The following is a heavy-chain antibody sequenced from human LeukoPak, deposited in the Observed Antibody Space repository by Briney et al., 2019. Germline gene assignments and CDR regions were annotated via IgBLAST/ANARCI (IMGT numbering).Heavy chain of an antibody. CDR3: ARGFLGDYFGSGSYYVFDY. Sequence: SETLSFTCTVSGGSINIYYWSWIRQPAGKGLEWIGRIYTSGSTNYNPSLKSRVTMSEDTSKNQFSLKLSSVTAANTAVYYCARGFLGDYFGSGSYYVFDYWGQGTLVTVSS. CDR2: IYTSGST. CDR1: GGSINIYY. D-gene: IGHD3-10*01. J-gene: IGHJ4*02. V-gene: IGHV4-4*07.